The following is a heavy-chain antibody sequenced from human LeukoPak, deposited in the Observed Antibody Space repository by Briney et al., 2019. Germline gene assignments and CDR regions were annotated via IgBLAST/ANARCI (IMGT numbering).Heavy chain of an antibody. V-gene: IGHV3-23*01. J-gene: IGHJ4*02. Sequence: GGSLRLSCAASGFTFSSYAMSWVRQAPGKGLEWVSAISGSSGSTYYADSVKGRFTITRDNSKNTLYLQMNSLRAEDTAVYYCAKDFSSSFWFLDYWGQGTLVTVSS. CDR2: ISGSSGST. D-gene: IGHD6-6*01. CDR3: AKDFSSSFWFLDY. CDR1: GFTFSSYA.